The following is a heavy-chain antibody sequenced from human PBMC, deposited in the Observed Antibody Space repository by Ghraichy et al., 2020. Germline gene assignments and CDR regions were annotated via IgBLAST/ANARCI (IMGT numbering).Heavy chain of an antibody. V-gene: IGHV3-15*01. CDR2: IKSKTDGGTT. J-gene: IGHJ4*02. Sequence: GGSLRLSCAASGFTFSNAWMSWVRQAPGKGLEWVGRIKSKTDGGTTDYAAPVKGRFTISRDDSKNTLYLQMNSLKTEDTAVYYCTTAGGLLWFGELSDFDYWGQGTLVTVSS. D-gene: IGHD3-10*01. CDR1: GFTFSNAW. CDR3: TTAGGLLWFGELSDFDY.